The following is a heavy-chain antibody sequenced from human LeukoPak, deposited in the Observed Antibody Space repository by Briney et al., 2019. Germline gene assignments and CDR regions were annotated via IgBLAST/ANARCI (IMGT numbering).Heavy chain of an antibody. CDR2: ISGSGDST. CDR1: GFPFSSYA. J-gene: IGHJ4*02. V-gene: IGHV3-23*01. D-gene: IGHD3-3*01. CDR3: AKADTLRFLEWLPQY. Sequence: PTGGSLRLSCAASGFPFSSYAMSWVRQAPGKGLEWVSSISGSGDSTFYADSVKGRFTISRDNSKNTLFVQMNSLRVEDTAVYYCAKADTLRFLEWLPQYWGQGTLVTVSS.